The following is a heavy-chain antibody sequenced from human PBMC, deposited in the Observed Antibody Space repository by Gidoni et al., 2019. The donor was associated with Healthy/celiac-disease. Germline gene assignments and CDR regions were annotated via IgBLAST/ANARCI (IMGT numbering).Heavy chain of an antibody. Sequence: QVQLAALVGGLAQPGQSLSLSGAATCPSSSSYAMHWVRQAPGKGLEWVAVISDDGSNKYYAVSVKGRFTISRDNSKNTLYLQMNSLRAEDTAVYYCARDTTGNLGYFDYWGQGTLVTVAS. J-gene: IGHJ4*02. CDR3: ARDTTGNLGYFDY. CDR2: ISDDGSNK. D-gene: IGHD1-1*01. CDR1: CPSSSSYA. V-gene: IGHV3-30*04.